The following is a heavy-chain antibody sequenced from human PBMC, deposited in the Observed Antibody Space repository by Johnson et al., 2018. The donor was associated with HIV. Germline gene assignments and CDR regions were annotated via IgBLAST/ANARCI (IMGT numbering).Heavy chain of an antibody. CDR3: ARGEGYEYDAFDS. V-gene: IGHV3-7*05. CDR1: GFTFSSYW. J-gene: IGHJ3*02. CDR2: IKQDGSEK. Sequence: VQLVESGGGLVQPGGSLRLSCAASGFTFSSYWMSWVRQAPGKGLEWVANIKQDGSEKYYVDSVKGRFTISRNNAKKSLYLQMNSLRAEDTALYYCARGEGYEYDAFDSWGQGTMVTVSS. D-gene: IGHD5-12*01.